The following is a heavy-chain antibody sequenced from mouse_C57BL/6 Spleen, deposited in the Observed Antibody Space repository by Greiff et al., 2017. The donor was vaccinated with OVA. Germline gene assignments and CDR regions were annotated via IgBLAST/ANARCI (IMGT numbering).Heavy chain of an antibody. D-gene: IGHD2-12*01. CDR2: IYWDDDK. J-gene: IGHJ4*01. CDR1: GFSLSTSGMG. CDR3: ARSKVYDEGDYYAMDY. Sequence: QVTLKESGPGILQSSQTLSLTCSFSGFSLSTSGMGVSWIRQPSGKGLEWLAHIYWDDDKRYNPSLKSRLTISKDTSRNQVFLKITSVDTADTATYYCARSKVYDEGDYYAMDYWGQGTSVTVSS. V-gene: IGHV8-12*01.